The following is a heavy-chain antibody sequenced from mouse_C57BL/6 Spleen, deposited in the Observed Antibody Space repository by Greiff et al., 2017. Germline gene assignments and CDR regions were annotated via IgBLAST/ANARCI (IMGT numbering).Heavy chain of an antibody. CDR2: INPNNGGT. V-gene: IGHV1-26*01. CDR3: ARRNWDRWYFDV. D-gene: IGHD4-1*01. Sequence: VQLQQSGPELVKPGASVKISCKASGYTFTDYYMNWVKQSHGKSLEWIGDINPNNGGTSYNQKFKGKATLTVDKSSSTAYMELRSLTSEDSAVYYCARRNWDRWYFDVWGTGTTVTVSS. CDR1: GYTFTDYY. J-gene: IGHJ1*03.